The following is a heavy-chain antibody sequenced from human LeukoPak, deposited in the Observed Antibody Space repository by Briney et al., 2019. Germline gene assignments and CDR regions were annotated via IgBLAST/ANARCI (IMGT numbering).Heavy chain of an antibody. D-gene: IGHD3-10*01. V-gene: IGHV4-34*01. CDR2: INHSGST. Sequence: SETLSLTCAVYGGSFSGYYWSWIRQPPGKGLEWIGEINHSGSTNYNPSLKSPVTISVDTSKNQFSLKLSSVTAADTAVYYCARLSEQSTVYGSGSYYYFDYWGQGTLVTVSS. CDR1: GGSFSGYY. J-gene: IGHJ4*02. CDR3: ARLSEQSTVYGSGSYYYFDY.